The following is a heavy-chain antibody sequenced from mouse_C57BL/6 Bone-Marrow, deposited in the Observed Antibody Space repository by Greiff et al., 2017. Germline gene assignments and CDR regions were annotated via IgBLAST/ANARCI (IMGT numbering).Heavy chain of an antibody. Sequence: EVNVVESGGGLVKPGGSLKLSCAASGFTFSSYAMSWVRQTPEKRLEWVATISDGGSYTYYPDNVKGRFTISRDNAKNNLYLQMSHLKSEDTAMYYCARDPYYGSSPWFAYWGQGTLVTVSA. D-gene: IGHD1-1*01. V-gene: IGHV5-4*01. CDR3: ARDPYYGSSPWFAY. CDR1: GFTFSSYA. J-gene: IGHJ3*01. CDR2: ISDGGSYT.